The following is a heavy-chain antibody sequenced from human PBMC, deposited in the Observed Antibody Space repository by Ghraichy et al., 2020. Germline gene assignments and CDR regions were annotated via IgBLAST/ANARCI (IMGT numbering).Heavy chain of an antibody. CDR2: INYDESQT. CDR1: GFPFSRFW. D-gene: IGHD2-21*01. J-gene: IGHJ4*02. Sequence: GGSLRFSCEASGFPFSRFWMSWVRQAPGKGLEWVANINYDESQTYYVDSVNGRFTISRDNAKSSVYLQMNSLSAEDTAVYYCARWVWRQPDYWGQGTLVTVTS. CDR3: ARWVWRQPDY. V-gene: IGHV3-7*01.